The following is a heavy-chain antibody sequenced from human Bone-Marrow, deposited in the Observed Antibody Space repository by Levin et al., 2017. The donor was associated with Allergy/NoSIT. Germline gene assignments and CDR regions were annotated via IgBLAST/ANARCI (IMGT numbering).Heavy chain of an antibody. J-gene: IGHJ6*02. V-gene: IGHV3-9*01. CDR2: ISWNSGTI. Sequence: GGSLRLSCAASGFMFGDYAMHWVRQAPGKGLEWVSGISWNSGTIDYADSVKGRFTISRDNAKNSLYLQMNSLRSEDTALYYCAKKGSEQFGSYYYSGMDVWGQGTTVTVSS. CDR1: GFMFGDYA. D-gene: IGHD3-10*01. CDR3: AKKGSEQFGSYYYSGMDV.